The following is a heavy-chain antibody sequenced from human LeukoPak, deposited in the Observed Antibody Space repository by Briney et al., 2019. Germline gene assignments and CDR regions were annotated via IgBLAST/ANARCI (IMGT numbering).Heavy chain of an antibody. CDR1: GFTFSIYS. D-gene: IGHD3-22*01. V-gene: IGHV3-21*04. J-gene: IGHJ4*02. CDR2: ISSTSSYI. CDR3: ARGSSALDY. Sequence: GGSLRLSCASSGFTFSIYSMNWVRQAPGKGLEWVSSISSTSSYIYYADSVKGRFTISRDSAKNSLYLQMNSLRVEETAVYYCARGSSALDYWGQGTLVTVSS.